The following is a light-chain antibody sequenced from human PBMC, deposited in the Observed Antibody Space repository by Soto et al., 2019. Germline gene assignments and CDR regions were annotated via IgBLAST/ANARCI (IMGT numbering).Light chain of an antibody. CDR1: SSDVGDYNY. Sequence: QSALTDPPCASVTPGQAVTIPCTGTSSDVGDYNYVSWYQQHPGKAPKLMIYEVSRRPSGVPDRFSGSKSGNTASLTVSGLQAEDEADYYCSSTAGSNNLVFGGGPKVTVL. J-gene: IGLJ2*01. V-gene: IGLV2-8*01. CDR3: SSTAGSNNLV. CDR2: EVS.